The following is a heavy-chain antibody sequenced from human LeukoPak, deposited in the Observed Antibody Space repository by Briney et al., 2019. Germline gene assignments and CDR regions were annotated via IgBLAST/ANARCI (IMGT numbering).Heavy chain of an antibody. CDR3: ARVEGFIDY. D-gene: IGHD3-16*02. J-gene: IGHJ4*02. Sequence: GGSLRLSCAASGFTLSSYEMNWVRQAPGKGLEWVAYISSSGSTMYYAGSVKGRFTISRDNAKNSLYLQMISLRAEDTALYYCARVEGFIDYWGQGTLVTVSS. V-gene: IGHV3-48*03. CDR1: GFTLSSYE. CDR2: ISSSGSTM.